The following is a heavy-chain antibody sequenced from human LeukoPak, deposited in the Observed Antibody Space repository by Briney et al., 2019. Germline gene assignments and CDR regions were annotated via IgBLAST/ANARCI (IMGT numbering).Heavy chain of an antibody. CDR3: ARKYCSSTSCSGWFDP. D-gene: IGHD2-2*01. Sequence: GASVKVSCKASGYTFTSYYMHWVRQAPGQGLEWMGIINPSGGSTSYAQKFQGRVTMTRDTSTSTVYMELSSPRSEDTAVYYCARKYCSSTSCSGWFDPWGQGTLVTVSS. CDR2: INPSGGST. V-gene: IGHV1-46*01. CDR1: GYTFTSYY. J-gene: IGHJ5*02.